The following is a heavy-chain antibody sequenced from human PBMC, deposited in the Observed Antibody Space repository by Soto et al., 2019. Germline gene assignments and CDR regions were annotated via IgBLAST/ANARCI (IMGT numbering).Heavy chain of an antibody. Sequence: QVQLVQSGAEVKKPGSSVKVSCKASGGTFSSYAISWVRQAPGQGLEWMGGIIPIFGTANYAQKFQGRVTITADESTSTACMELSSLRSEDTAVYYCARLGYYDYVWGSYRPDYWGQGTLVTVSS. CDR1: GGTFSSYA. CDR2: IIPIFGTA. D-gene: IGHD3-16*02. V-gene: IGHV1-69*12. CDR3: ARLGYYDYVWGSYRPDY. J-gene: IGHJ4*02.